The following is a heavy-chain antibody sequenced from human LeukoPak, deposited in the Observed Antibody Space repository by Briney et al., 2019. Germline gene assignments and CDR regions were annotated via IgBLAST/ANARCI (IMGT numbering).Heavy chain of an antibody. Sequence: GGSLRLSCAASGLTFSNYAMNWVRQAPGHGLEWVSTINDSGGSKYYGDSVKGRFTISRDNPKNTLYLQMNSLRAEDTAVYYCAKGPTRNYYGSGSQFDYWGQGTLVTVSS. CDR3: AKGPTRNYYGSGSQFDY. CDR1: GLTFSNYA. CDR2: INDSGGSK. V-gene: IGHV3-23*01. D-gene: IGHD3-10*01. J-gene: IGHJ4*02.